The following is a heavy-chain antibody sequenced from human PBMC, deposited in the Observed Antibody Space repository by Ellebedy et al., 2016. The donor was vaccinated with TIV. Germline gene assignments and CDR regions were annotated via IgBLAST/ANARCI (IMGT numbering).Heavy chain of an antibody. CDR1: GYTFTNYA. D-gene: IGHD6-19*01. Sequence: ASVKVSCKASGYTFTNYAMNWVRQAPGQRLEWMGWINTVNGNTKYSQNFQGRVTITRDTSASAAYMELTSLRFEDTAVYYCATGTSSTSNYYYSMDVWGQGTTVTVSS. J-gene: IGHJ6*02. CDR3: ATGTSSTSNYYYSMDV. V-gene: IGHV1-3*04. CDR2: INTVNGNT.